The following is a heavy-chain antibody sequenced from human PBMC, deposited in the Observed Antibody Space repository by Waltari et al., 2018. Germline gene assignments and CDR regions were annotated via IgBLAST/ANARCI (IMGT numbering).Heavy chain of an antibody. CDR3: ARVPLDDYGDDGGVY. CDR1: GGSISSSNW. CDR2: IYHSGST. V-gene: IGHV4-4*02. D-gene: IGHD4-17*01. J-gene: IGHJ4*02. Sequence: QVQLQESGPGLVKPSGTLSLTCAVSGGSISSSNWWSWVRQPPGKGLEWIGEIYHSGSTNYNPSLKSRVTISVDKSKNQFSRKLSSVTAADTAVYYCARVPLDDYGDDGGVYWGQGTLVTVSS.